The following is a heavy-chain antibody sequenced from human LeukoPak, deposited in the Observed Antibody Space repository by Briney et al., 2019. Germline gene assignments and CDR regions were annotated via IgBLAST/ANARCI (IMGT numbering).Heavy chain of an antibody. V-gene: IGHV4-59*01. J-gene: IGHJ4*02. CDR1: GGSISSYY. CDR2: ISDTGTT. CDR3: ATGYYEPFEK. Sequence: PSETLSLTCTVSGGSISSYYWNWIRQPPGKGPEWIGCISDTGTTKYNPAFKSRVTISVDTSKNQFSLNLTSVAAADTAVYFCATGYYEPFEKWGQGTLVSVSS. D-gene: IGHD3-22*01.